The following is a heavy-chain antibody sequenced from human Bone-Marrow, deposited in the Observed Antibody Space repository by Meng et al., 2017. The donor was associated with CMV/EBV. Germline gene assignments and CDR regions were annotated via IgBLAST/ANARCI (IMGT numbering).Heavy chain of an antibody. CDR3: ARDTFYYDSIGRRPKSLDY. CDR1: GFTFSSYE. Sequence: GESLKISCAASGFTFSSYEMNWVRQAPGKGLEWVSYISSSGSTIYYADSVKGRFTISRDNAKNSLYLQMNSLRGEDTAVYYCARDTFYYDSIGRRPKSLDYWGQGTLVTVSS. J-gene: IGHJ4*02. CDR2: ISSSGSTI. D-gene: IGHD3-22*01. V-gene: IGHV3-48*03.